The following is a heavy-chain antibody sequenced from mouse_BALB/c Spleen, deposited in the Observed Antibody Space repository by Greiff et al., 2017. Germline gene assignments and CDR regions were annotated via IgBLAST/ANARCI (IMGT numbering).Heavy chain of an antibody. J-gene: IGHJ2*01. Sequence: QVHVKQSGAEMARPGASVKLSCKASGYTFTSYWMQWVKQRPGQGLEWIGTIYPGDGDTRYTQKFKGKATLTADKSSSTAYMQLSSLASEDSAVYYCTRSGNGNSHYFDYWGQGTTLTVSS. D-gene: IGHD2-1*01. CDR2: IYPGDGDT. V-gene: IGHV1-87*01. CDR1: GYTFTSYW. CDR3: TRSGNGNSHYFDY.